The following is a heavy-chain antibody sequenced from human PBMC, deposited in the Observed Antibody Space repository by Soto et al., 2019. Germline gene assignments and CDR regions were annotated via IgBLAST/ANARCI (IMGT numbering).Heavy chain of an antibody. V-gene: IGHV3-23*01. CDR2: ISGSGGST. CDR1: GFTFSSYA. J-gene: IGHJ4*02. CDR3: AKEPADYYYSSGYYYEDY. D-gene: IGHD3-22*01. Sequence: GGSLRLSCAASGFTFSSYAMSWVRQAPGKGLEWVSAISGSGGSTYYADSVKGRFTISRDNSKNTLYLQMNSLRAEDTAVYYCAKEPADYYYSSGYYYEDYWGQGTLVTVSS.